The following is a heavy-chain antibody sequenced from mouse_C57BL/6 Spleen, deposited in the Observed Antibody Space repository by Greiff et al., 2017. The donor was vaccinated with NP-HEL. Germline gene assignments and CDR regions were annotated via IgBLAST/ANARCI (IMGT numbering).Heavy chain of an antibody. J-gene: IGHJ1*03. V-gene: IGHV1-72*01. CDR2: IDPNSGGT. CDR1: GYTFTSYW. D-gene: IGHD1-1*01. Sequence: QVHVKQPGAELVKPGASVKLSCKASGYTFTSYWMHWVKQRPGRGLEWIGRIDPNSGGTKYNEKFKSKATLTVDKPSSTAYMQLSSLTSEDSAVYYCARSDYGSSYECFDVWGTGTTVTVSS. CDR3: ARSDYGSSYECFDV.